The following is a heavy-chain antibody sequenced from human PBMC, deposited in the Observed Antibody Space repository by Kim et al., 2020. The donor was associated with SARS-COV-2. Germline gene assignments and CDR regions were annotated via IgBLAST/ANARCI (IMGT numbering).Heavy chain of an antibody. CDR1: GFTFSSYW. V-gene: IGHV3-7*01. CDR2: IKQDGSEK. J-gene: IGHJ6*02. D-gene: IGHD3-10*01. CDR3: ARDGHLLWFGELLYQRYYGMDV. Sequence: GGSLRLSCAVSGFTFSSYWMSWVRQAPGKGLEWVANIKQDGSEKYYVDSVKGRFTISRDNAKNSLYLQMNSLRAEDTAVYYCARDGHLLWFGELLYQRYYGMDVWGQGTTVTVSS.